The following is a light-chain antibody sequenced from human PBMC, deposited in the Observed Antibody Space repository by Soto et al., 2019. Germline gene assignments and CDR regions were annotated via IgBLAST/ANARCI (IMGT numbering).Light chain of an antibody. CDR1: QSVSSSY. J-gene: IGKJ1*01. CDR2: GAS. Sequence: ESVLTQSTGALSLSPLERGNLSCSSSQSVSSSYLAWYQQKPGQAPSLLIFGASNRATGIPDRFSGSGSGTDFNFTIGRLEPEDFAMYYCQQYSDSPPTFGQGTKVDIK. CDR3: QQYSDSPPT. V-gene: IGKV3-20*01.